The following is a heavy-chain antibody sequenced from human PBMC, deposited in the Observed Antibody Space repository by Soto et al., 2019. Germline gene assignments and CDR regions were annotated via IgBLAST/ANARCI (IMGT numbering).Heavy chain of an antibody. D-gene: IGHD2-15*01. Sequence: GASVKVSCKASGYTFTSYAMHWVRQAPGQRLEWMGWINAGNGNTKYSQKFQGRVTITRDTSASTAYMELRSLRSDDTAVYYCAREEDFGPAYYYYGMDVWGQGTTVTVSS. CDR2: INAGNGNT. J-gene: IGHJ6*02. CDR3: AREEDFGPAYYYYGMDV. V-gene: IGHV1-3*01. CDR1: GYTFTSYA.